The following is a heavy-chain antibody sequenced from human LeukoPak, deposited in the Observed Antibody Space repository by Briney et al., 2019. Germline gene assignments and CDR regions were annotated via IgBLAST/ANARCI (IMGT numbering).Heavy chain of an antibody. CDR1: GLHFSGTA. V-gene: IGHV3-23*01. D-gene: IGHD6-19*01. Sequence: GRSLRLSCAASGLHFSGTAMSWVRQAPGKGLEWVSAISHDGMNAYYADSVKGRFTISRDNSKKTVSLEMSSLTAADTGVYYCAKDGAQYSSGPECDPRGQGALVTVS. CDR3: AKDGAQYSSGPECDP. J-gene: IGHJ5*02. CDR2: ISHDGMNA.